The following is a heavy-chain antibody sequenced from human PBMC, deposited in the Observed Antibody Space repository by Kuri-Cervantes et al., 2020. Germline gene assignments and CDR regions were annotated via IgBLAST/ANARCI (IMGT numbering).Heavy chain of an antibody. CDR1: GFTFDDYA. CDR2: ISWNSGSI. V-gene: IGHV3-9*01. D-gene: IGHD6-19*01. CDR3: ARGLNAVAADY. J-gene: IGHJ4*02. Sequence: SLKISCAASGFTFDDYAMHWVRQAPGKGLEWVSGISWNSGSIGYADSVKGRFTISRDNAKNSLYLQMNSLRAEDTAVYYCARGLNAVAADYWGQGTLVTVSS.